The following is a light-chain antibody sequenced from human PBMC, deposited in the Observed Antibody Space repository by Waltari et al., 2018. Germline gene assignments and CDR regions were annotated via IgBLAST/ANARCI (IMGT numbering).Light chain of an antibody. J-gene: IGLJ3*02. CDR1: GRHSTYS. CDR3: QTGGFGIWV. Sequence: QLMLTQSPSASASLGASVKLTCPLSGRHSTYSIACHRQQPQKGPRYLMKVNSDGSHIKGDGIPDRFSGSSSGAERYLTISSLQSEDEADYYCQTGGFGIWVFGGGTKLTVL. CDR2: VNSDGSH. V-gene: IGLV4-69*01.